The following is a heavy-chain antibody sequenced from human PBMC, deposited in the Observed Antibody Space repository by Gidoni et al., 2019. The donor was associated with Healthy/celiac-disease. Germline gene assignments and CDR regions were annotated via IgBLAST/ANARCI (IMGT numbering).Heavy chain of an antibody. D-gene: IGHD3-10*01. V-gene: IGHV4-34*01. CDR3: ARDRDYGSGSYDY. J-gene: IGHJ4*02. Sequence: QVQLQQWGAGLLKPSETLSLTCAVYGGSFSGYYWSWIRQPPGKGLEWIGEINHSGSTNYNPSLKRRVTISVDTTKNQFSLKLSSVTAADTAVYYCARDRDYGSGSYDYWGQGTLVTVSS. CDR2: INHSGST. CDR1: GGSFSGYY.